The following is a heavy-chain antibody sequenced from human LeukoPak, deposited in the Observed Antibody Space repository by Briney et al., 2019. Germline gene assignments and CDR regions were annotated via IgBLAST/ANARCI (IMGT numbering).Heavy chain of an antibody. V-gene: IGHV1-69*06. D-gene: IGHD2-15*01. CDR2: IIPIFGTA. CDR3: ASVYVMGYCSGGSCYSGPDY. CDR1: GGTFSSYA. J-gene: IGHJ4*02. Sequence: SVKVSCKASGGTFSSYAISWVRQAPGQGLEWMGGIIPIFGTANYAQKFQGRVTITADKSTSTAYMELSSLRSEDTAVYYCASVYVMGYCSGGSCYSGPDYWGQGTLVTVSS.